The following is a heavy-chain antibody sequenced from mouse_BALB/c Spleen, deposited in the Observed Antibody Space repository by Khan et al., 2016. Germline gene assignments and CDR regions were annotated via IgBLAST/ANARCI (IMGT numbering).Heavy chain of an antibody. V-gene: IGHV3-8*02. CDR1: GDTITSCY. D-gene: IGHD2-10*02. CDR3: ATYEGYLGDY. J-gene: IGHJ2*01. CDR2: ISSSSGT. Sequence: VQLKESGPSLVKPSQTLSLTCSVTGDTITSCYWNWIRKFPGNKLEYMGYISSSSGTYYNPSLKGRISITRFTSKTRSYLQLKSVTTVDTATYYCATYEGYLGDYWGQGTTLAVSS.